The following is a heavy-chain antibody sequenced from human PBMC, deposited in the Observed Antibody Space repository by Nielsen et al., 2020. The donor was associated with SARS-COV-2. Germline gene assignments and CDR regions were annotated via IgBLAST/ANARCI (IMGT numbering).Heavy chain of an antibody. J-gene: IGHJ4*02. CDR3: ANLGHDSSGSDDY. CDR2: ISSSSSYI. V-gene: IGHV3-21*04. Sequence: GESLKISCAASGFTFSSYSMNWVRQAPGKGLEWVSSISSSSSYIYYADSVKGRFTISRDNAKNSLYLQMNSLRAEDTALYYCANLGHDSSGSDDYWGQGTLVTVSS. D-gene: IGHD3-22*01. CDR1: GFTFSSYS.